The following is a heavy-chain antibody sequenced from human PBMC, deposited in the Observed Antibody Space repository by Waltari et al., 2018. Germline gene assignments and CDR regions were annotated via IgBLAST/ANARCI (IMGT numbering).Heavy chain of an antibody. CDR3: ARGWAVDS. CDR1: GDSVSNNNGA. Sequence: QVQLQQSGPGLVKPSQTLSLTCAISGDSVSNNNGAWNWIRQSPSRGLAWLGRTYYRSKWYNDYADAVKGRITIDPDTAKNQFSLQLHFVTPEDTAVYFCARGWAVDSWGQGTLVTVSS. V-gene: IGHV6-1*01. J-gene: IGHJ4*02. D-gene: IGHD3-16*01. CDR2: TYYRSKWYN.